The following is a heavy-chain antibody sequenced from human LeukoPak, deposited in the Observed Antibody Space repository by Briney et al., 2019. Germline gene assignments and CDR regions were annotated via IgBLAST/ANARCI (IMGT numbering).Heavy chain of an antibody. CDR2: IYYSGTS. D-gene: IGHD1-26*01. CDR1: GVSISSYY. Sequence: SETLSLTCTVSGVSISSYYWSWIRQPPGKGLEWIGYIYYSGTSKYNPSLNSRVTISVDTSKNQFSLKLTSVTAADTAVYFCGRWGGSYSPLDYWGEGTLDSVSS. J-gene: IGHJ4*02. V-gene: IGHV4-59*01. CDR3: GRWGGSYSPLDY.